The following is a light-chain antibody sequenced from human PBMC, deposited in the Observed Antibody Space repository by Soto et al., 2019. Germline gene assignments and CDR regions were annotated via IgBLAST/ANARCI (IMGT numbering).Light chain of an antibody. Sequence: DIVMTQSPDSLTVSLVESATVNFKSSQSVLYSSNNNNYLAWYQQKPGQPPKLLIYWASTRESGVPDRFSDSGSGTDFTLTISSLQAEDVAVYYCQQYYSTPLTFGGGTKVDIK. CDR3: QQYYSTPLT. CDR1: QSVLYSSNNNNY. V-gene: IGKV4-1*01. CDR2: WAS. J-gene: IGKJ4*01.